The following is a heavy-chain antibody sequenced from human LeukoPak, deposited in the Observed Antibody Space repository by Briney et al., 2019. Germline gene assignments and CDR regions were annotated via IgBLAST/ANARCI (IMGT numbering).Heavy chain of an antibody. CDR3: ARDLGGNYSSDY. J-gene: IGHJ4*02. D-gene: IGHD1-7*01. CDR2: ISSSSSYI. CDR1: GLTFSSYS. Sequence: GGSLRLSCAASGLTFSSYSMNWVRQAPGKGLEWASSISSSSSYIYYADSVKGRFTISRDNAKNSLYLQMNSLRAEDTAVYYCARDLGGNYSSDYWGQGTLVTVSS. V-gene: IGHV3-21*01.